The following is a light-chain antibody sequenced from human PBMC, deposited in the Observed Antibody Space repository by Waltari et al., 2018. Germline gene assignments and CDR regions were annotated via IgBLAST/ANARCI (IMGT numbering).Light chain of an antibody. CDR3: QSYDSSLSGGV. CDR2: CNS. V-gene: IGLV1-40*01. J-gene: IGLJ3*02. CDR1: SSNIGAGYD. Sequence: QSVLTQPPSVSGAPGQRVTISCTGSSSNIGAGYDVHWYQQLPGTAPKLLIYCNSNRPSGVPDRFSGSKSGTSASLAITGLQAEDEADYYCQSYDSSLSGGVFGGGTKLTVL.